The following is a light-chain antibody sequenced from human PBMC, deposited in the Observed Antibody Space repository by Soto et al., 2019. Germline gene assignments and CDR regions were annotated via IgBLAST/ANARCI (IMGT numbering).Light chain of an antibody. CDR1: QSVSSY. V-gene: IGKV3-11*01. CDR2: DAS. CDR3: QQRTNWSWT. Sequence: IECRPSRAPQPLYPGERATLSCRASQSVSSYLTWYQQKPGQAPRLLIYDASNRATGIPARFSGSGSGTDFTLTISSLEPEDFAVYYCQQRTNWSWTFGQGPKVDTK. J-gene: IGKJ1*01.